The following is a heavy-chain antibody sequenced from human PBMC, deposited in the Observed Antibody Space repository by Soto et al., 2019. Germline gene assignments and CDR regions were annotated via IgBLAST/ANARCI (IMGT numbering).Heavy chain of an antibody. CDR3: ARRQRFDFWSSYSYSNHGLDV. V-gene: IGHV4-4*02. D-gene: IGHD3-3*01. CDR2: VFHSGNS. CDR1: GGSVSSDNS. J-gene: IGHJ6*02. Sequence: VQLQESGPGLVKPSGTLSLTCAVSGGSVSSDNSWTWVRQPPGKSLEWIGEVFHSGNSNSNPSLKSRATMTVDKSKNQFSLRLNSVTAADTAVYYCARRQRFDFWSSYSYSNHGLDVWGQGTKVAVSS.